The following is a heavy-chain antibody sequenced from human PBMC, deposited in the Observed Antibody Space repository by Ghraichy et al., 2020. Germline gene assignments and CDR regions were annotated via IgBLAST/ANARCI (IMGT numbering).Heavy chain of an antibody. J-gene: IGHJ6*02. V-gene: IGHV3-23*01. Sequence: GGSLRLSCAASGFTFSSYAMSWVRQAPGKGLEWVSAISGSGGSTYYADSVKGRFTISRDNSKNTLYLQMNSLRAEDTAVYYCAKAYLQFLVSGYYYGMDVWGQGTTVTVSS. CDR1: GFTFSSYA. CDR2: ISGSGGST. CDR3: AKAYLQFLVSGYYYGMDV. D-gene: IGHD4-11*01.